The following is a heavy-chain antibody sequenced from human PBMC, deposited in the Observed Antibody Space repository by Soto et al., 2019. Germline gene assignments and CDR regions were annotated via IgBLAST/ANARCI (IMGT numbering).Heavy chain of an antibody. Sequence: SETLSLTCAVYGGSFSGYYWSWIRQPPGKGLEWIGEINHSGSTNYNPSLKSRVTISVDTSKNQFSLKLSSVTAADTAVYYCARGRTGYYGSGSYFDYWGQGTLVT. CDR2: INHSGST. J-gene: IGHJ4*02. V-gene: IGHV4-34*01. D-gene: IGHD3-10*01. CDR1: GGSFSGYY. CDR3: ARGRTGYYGSGSYFDY.